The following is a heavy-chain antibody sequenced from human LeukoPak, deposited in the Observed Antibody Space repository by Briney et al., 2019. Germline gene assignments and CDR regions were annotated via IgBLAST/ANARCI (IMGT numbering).Heavy chain of an antibody. Sequence: GGSLRLSCAASGFTFSDYYMSWIRQAPGKGLEWVSYISSSGSTIYYADSVKGRFTISRDNAKNSLYLQMNSLRAEDTAVYYCASVDYYGSGNYYNDVDYWGQGTLVTVSS. CDR2: ISSSGSTI. V-gene: IGHV3-11*04. CDR3: ASVDYYGSGNYYNDVDY. D-gene: IGHD3-10*01. J-gene: IGHJ4*02. CDR1: GFTFSDYY.